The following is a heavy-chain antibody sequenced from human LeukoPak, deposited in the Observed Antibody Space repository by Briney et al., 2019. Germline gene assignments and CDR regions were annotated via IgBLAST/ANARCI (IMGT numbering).Heavy chain of an antibody. J-gene: IGHJ4*02. CDR3: AKDQQWLVPTPYYFDY. CDR2: ISGSGGST. D-gene: IGHD6-19*01. V-gene: IGHV3-23*01. CDR1: GFTFSSYA. Sequence: GGSLRLSCAASGFTFSSYAVSWVRQAPGKGLEWVSAISGSGGSTYYADSVKRRFTISRHNSKHTLYLQMNSLRAEDAAVYYCAKDQQWLVPTPYYFDYWGQGTLVPVSS.